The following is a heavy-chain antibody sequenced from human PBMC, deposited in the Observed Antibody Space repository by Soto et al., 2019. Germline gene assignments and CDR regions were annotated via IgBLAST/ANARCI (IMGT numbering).Heavy chain of an antibody. Sequence: QVQLVQSGAEVKKPGSSVKVSCKASGGTFSNYAISWVRQAPGQGLEWMGGITPIFGTTNYAQKFQGRVTISTDQSSTTAFMELSSLRSDVTAMYYCARDSGMRWLLYYYYGMDVLGQGTTVTVSS. CDR3: ARDSGMRWLLYYYYGMDV. V-gene: IGHV1-69*05. CDR2: ITPIFGTT. CDR1: GGTFSNYA. D-gene: IGHD3-10*01. J-gene: IGHJ6*02.